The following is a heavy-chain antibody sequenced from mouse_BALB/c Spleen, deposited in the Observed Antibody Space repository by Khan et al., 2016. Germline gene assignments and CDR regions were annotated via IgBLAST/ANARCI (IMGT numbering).Heavy chain of an antibody. V-gene: IGHV3-2*02. CDR1: GYSITSDYA. J-gene: IGHJ1*01. CDR3: ARGHYYGYWYFDV. CDR2: ISYSGST. Sequence: EVQLQESGPGLVKPSQSLSLTCTVTGYSITSDYAWNWIRQFPGNKLEWMGYISYSGSTSYIPSLKSRISITRDTSKNQFFLQLNSVTTEDTATYYCARGHYYGYWYFDVWGAGTTVTVSS. D-gene: IGHD1-2*01.